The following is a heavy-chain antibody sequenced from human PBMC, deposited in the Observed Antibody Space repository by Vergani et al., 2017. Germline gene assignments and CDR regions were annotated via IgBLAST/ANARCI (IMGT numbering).Heavy chain of an antibody. CDR3: AGEKTVAVATPRYYNGLDV. V-gene: IGHV1-69*15. D-gene: IGHD2-2*01. J-gene: IGHJ6*02. CDR2: VLPMFGTA. Sequence: QVQLVQSGTEVMKPGSSVKVSCNASGGTFSSYVINWVRQAPGQGLEWMGRVLPMFGTANYAQKFQGRVTITADESTSTSYMTLSSLRSDDTAAYYCAGEKTVAVATPRYYNGLDVWGQGTTVTVS. CDR1: GGTFSSYV.